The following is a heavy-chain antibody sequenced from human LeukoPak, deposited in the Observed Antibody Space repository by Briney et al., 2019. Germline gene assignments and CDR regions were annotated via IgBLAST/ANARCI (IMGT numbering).Heavy chain of an antibody. CDR3: AKDFRGEPHP. CDR2: ISGSGGST. D-gene: IGHD3-3*01. V-gene: IGHV3-23*01. Sequence: PGGSLRLSCAASGFTFSDYYMSWIRQAPGKGLEWVSAISGSGGSTYYADSVKGRFTISRDNSKNTLYLQMNSQRAEDTAVYYCAKDFRGEPHPWGQGTLVTVSS. J-gene: IGHJ5*02. CDR1: GFTFSDYY.